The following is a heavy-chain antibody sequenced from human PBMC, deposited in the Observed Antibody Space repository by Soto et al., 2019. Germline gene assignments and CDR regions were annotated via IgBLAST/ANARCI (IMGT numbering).Heavy chain of an antibody. CDR3: XXXXXXXXXXSCYVIGXGXXDP. D-gene: IGHD2-2*01. J-gene: IGHJ5*02. V-gene: IGHV1-18*02. CDR2: ISAYNGNI. Sequence: QVQLVQSGAEVKKPGASVKVSCKASGYTFTSYGISWVRQAPGQGLEWMGWISAYNGNINYAQKLQVRVTMTTDTSXXXXXMELRSLRSXXTXVXXXXXXXXXXXXXSCYVIGXGXXDPWGQXTLVT. CDR1: GYTFTSYG.